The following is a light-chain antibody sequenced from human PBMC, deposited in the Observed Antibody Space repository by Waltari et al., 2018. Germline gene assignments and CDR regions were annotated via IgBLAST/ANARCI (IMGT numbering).Light chain of an antibody. Sequence: EIVMTQSPATLSVSPGERVTLSCRASQSVRSNLAWYQQKPGQAASLLIYCASTRAPGIPARCSGSGSGTEFTLTISSLQSEDFAVYYCQQYNNWPEWTFGQGTKVEIK. CDR1: QSVRSN. V-gene: IGKV3-15*01. CDR2: CAS. J-gene: IGKJ1*01. CDR3: QQYNNWPEWT.